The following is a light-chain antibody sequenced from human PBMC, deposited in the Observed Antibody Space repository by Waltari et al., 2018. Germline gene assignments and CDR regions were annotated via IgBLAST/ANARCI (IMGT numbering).Light chain of an antibody. CDR2: EVT. CDR3: SSYAGSNTFV. Sequence: QAAPTQPPPVSGSPGQSVTNSRTGTRSDIGYYNAVSWYQQHPGKAPKLIIYEVTKRPSGVSDRFSGSKSGNTASLTISGLQAEDEADYYCSSYAGSNTFVSGSGTKLTVL. CDR1: RSDIGYYNA. J-gene: IGLJ6*01. V-gene: IGLV2-11*01.